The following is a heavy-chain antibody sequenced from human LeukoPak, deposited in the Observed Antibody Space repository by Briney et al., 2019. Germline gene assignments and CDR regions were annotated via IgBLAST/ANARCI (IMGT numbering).Heavy chain of an antibody. CDR1: GFTFSSYA. CDR3: AKDIGYWLPGDY. J-gene: IGHJ4*02. V-gene: IGHV3-23*01. D-gene: IGHD3-9*01. Sequence: GGSLRLSCAASGFTFSSYAMSWVRQAPGKGLEWVSGLSGSGYSTYYADSVKGRFTISRDNSKNTLYLQMNSLRAEDTAVYYCAKDIGYWLPGDYWGQGTLVTVSS. CDR2: LSGSGYST.